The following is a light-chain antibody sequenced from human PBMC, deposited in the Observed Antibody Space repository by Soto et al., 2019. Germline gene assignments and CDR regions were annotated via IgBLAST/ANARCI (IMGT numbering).Light chain of an antibody. CDR3: QQYITYSPVT. Sequence: IQITQSPSTLSASVGDRVTITCRASQSIYSWLAWYQQKPGKAPKVLLYDASSLASGVPSRFSGSGSGTEFTLTISSLQPDDFATYYCQQYITYSPVTFGGGTKV. J-gene: IGKJ4*01. CDR2: DAS. CDR1: QSIYSW. V-gene: IGKV1-5*01.